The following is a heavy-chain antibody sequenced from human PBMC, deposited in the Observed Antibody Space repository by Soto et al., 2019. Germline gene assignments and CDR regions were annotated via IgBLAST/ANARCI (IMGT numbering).Heavy chain of an antibody. V-gene: IGHV1-46*01. J-gene: IGHJ4*02. CDR2: IDPSRGST. CDR3: ARNDNSGLDY. D-gene: IGHD3-22*01. CDR1: GYIFSSYY. Sequence: ASVKVSCKASGYIFSSYYMHWVRQAPGEGREWMGFIDPSRGSTSYAQKFQGRVTMTRDMSTSTVYMELSSLTSGDTAVYYCARNDNSGLDYWGQGXLVTVSS.